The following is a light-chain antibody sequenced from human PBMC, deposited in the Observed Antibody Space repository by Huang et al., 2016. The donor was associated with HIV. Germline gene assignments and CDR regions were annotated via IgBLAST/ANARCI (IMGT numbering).Light chain of an antibody. CDR3: QQYNNWPRT. V-gene: IGKV3-15*01. Sequence: ERVMTQSPDILSVSPGETATLSCRASQDVSSNLAWYRQKPGQAPSRLIYGAPTRVSGIPARFNGSGSGIAFTLTISSVQSEDFAVYYCQQYNNWPRTFGQGTKLEIK. CDR1: QDVSSN. CDR2: GAP. J-gene: IGKJ2*01.